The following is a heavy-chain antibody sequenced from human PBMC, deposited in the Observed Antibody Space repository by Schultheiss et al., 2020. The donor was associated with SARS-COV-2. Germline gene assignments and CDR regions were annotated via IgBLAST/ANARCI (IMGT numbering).Heavy chain of an antibody. CDR1: GGSFSSYY. V-gene: IGHV4-34*01. CDR3: RAFYYNYGMDV. Sequence: SETLSLTCAVYGGSFSSYYWGWIRQPPGKGLEWIGEINHSGSTNYNPYLKSRVIISVDTSKNQFSLKVKSVTAADTAVYYCRAFYYNYGMDVWGQGTTVTVSS. J-gene: IGHJ6*02. CDR2: INHSGST.